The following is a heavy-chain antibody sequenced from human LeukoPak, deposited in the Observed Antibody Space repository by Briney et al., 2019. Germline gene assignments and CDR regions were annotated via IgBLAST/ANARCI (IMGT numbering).Heavy chain of an antibody. CDR3: ARGLRYCSSTSCYRYWFDP. CDR2: IYYSGST. CDR1: GGSISSGGYY. V-gene: IGHV4-31*03. Sequence: SETLSLTCTVSGGSISSGGYYWSWIRQHPGKGLEWIGYIYYSGSTYYNPSLKSRVTISVDTSKNQFSLKLSSVTAADTAVYYCARGLRYCSSTSCYRYWFDPWGQGTLVTVSS. D-gene: IGHD2-2*01. J-gene: IGHJ5*02.